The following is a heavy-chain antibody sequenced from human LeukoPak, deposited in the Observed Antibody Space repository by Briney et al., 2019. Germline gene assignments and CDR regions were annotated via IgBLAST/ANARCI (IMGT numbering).Heavy chain of an antibody. CDR2: IYHSGST. D-gene: IGHD3-10*01. CDR1: GGSISSGNW. V-gene: IGHV4-4*02. CDR3: ARGGAVVRGVIIKIFDY. Sequence: SGTLSLTCAVFGGSISSGNWWSWVRQPPGKGLEWIGEIYHSGSTNYNPSLKSRVTISVDKSKNQFSLKLSSVTAADTAVYYCARGGAVVRGVIIKIFDYWGQGTLVTVSS. J-gene: IGHJ4*02.